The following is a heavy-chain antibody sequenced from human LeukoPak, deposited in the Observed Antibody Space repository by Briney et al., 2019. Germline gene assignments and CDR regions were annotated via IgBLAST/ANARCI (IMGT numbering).Heavy chain of an antibody. V-gene: IGHV4-34*01. D-gene: IGHD2-15*01. J-gene: IGHJ5*02. CDR1: GGSFSGYY. Sequence: SETLSLTCAVYGGSFSGYYWSWIRQPPGKGLEWIGEINHSGSTNYNPSLKSRVTISVDTSKNQFSLKLSSVTAADTVVYYCAKKGYCSGGSCYWFDPWGQGTLVTVSS. CDR3: AKKGYCSGGSCYWFDP. CDR2: INHSGST.